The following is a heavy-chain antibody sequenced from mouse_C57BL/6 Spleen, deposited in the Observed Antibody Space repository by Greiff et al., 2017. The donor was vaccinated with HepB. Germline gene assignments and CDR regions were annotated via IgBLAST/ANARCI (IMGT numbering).Heavy chain of an antibody. CDR1: GFTFSDYG. CDR2: ISSGSSTN. Sequence: EVQRVESGGGLVKPGGSLKLSCAASGFTFSDYGMHWVRQAPEKGLEWVAYISSGSSTNYYADTVKGRITLSRDNSNNTLFLQMTSLRSEDTAMYYCATGWLRRSYAYWGQGTLVTVSA. J-gene: IGHJ3*01. V-gene: IGHV5-17*01. CDR3: ATGWLRRSYAY. D-gene: IGHD2-2*01.